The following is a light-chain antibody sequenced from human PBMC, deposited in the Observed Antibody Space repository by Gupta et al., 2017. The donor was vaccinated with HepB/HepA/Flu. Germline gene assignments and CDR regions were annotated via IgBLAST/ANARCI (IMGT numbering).Light chain of an antibody. CDR2: AAS. V-gene: IGKV1-9*01. CDR1: QGISSY. Sequence: DHQLTQSPSFLSASVGDRVTITCRASQGISSYLAWYQQKPGKAPKLLIYAASTLQSGVPSRFSGSGSGTEFTLTISSLQPEDFATYYCQQLNSYPLFGPGTKVEIK. CDR3: QQLNSYPL. J-gene: IGKJ3*01.